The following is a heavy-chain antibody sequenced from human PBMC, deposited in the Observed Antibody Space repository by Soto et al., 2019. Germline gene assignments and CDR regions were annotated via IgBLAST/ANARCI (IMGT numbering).Heavy chain of an antibody. J-gene: IGHJ3*01. CDR2: FMPLVGTA. CDR1: GG. Sequence: QVQLVQSGAEVKKPGSSVRVSCKASGGINWVRQAPGHGLEWMGGFMPLVGTAYYSQRLQGRVTITADELTTTSYMELRSMRSEDTAVYYCANRAYCGGYCFEFDGWCQGTSVTVSS. CDR3: ANRAYCGGYCFEFDG. V-gene: IGHV1-69*01. D-gene: IGHD2-21*02.